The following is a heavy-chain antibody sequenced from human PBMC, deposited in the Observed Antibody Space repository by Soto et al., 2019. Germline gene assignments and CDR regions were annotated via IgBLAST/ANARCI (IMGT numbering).Heavy chain of an antibody. D-gene: IGHD3-10*01. Sequence: SVKVSCKXSGGTFSSYAISWVRQAPGQGLEWMGGIIPIFGTANYAQKFQGRVTITADESTSTAYMELSSLRSEDTAVYYCAREVVRGVIITGYYYGMDVWGQGTTVTVS. CDR1: GGTFSSYA. J-gene: IGHJ6*02. V-gene: IGHV1-69*13. CDR3: AREVVRGVIITGYYYGMDV. CDR2: IIPIFGTA.